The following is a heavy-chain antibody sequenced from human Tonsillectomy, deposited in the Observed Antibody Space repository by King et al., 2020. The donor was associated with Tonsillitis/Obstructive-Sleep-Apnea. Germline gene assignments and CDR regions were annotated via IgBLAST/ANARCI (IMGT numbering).Heavy chain of an antibody. CDR1: GGSISSYY. D-gene: IGHD6-13*01. J-gene: IGHJ5*02. Sequence: QLQESGPGLVEPSETLSLTCTVSGGSISSYYWSWIRQPAGKGLEWIGLIDTSGNTNYNPSLKTRVTMSVATSKNLFSLKLSSVTAADTAVYYCARDLSSSPYNGCDPRGQGILVTVSS. CDR2: IDTSGNT. CDR3: ARDLSSSPYNGCDP. V-gene: IGHV4-4*07.